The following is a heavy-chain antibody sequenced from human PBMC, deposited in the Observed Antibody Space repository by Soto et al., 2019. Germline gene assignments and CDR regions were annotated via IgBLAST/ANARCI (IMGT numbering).Heavy chain of an antibody. J-gene: IGHJ5*02. CDR2: MNPNSGNT. CDR1: GYTFTSYH. Sequence: QVQLVQSGAEVKKPGASVKVSCKGSGYTFTSYHINWVRQATGQGLEWMGWMNPNSGNTGYAQTLQGRVTMTWDTSISAASMEFLSLRFKCTDIYYCSRGHICSTQYCRDPWGQGTLVTVSS. V-gene: IGHV1-8*01. D-gene: IGHD2-8*01. CDR3: SRGHICSTQYCRDP.